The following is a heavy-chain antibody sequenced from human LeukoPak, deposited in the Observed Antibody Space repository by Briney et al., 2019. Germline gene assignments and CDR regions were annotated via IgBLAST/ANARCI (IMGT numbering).Heavy chain of an antibody. V-gene: IGHV4-59*01. CDR3: ARIDLGYGGNPFDY. CDR2: ISYSGNT. D-gene: IGHD4-23*01. CDR1: GGSISSYY. Sequence: PSETLSLTCTVSGGSISSYYWSWIRQPPGKGLERIGYISYSGNTNYNPSLKSRVTISVDTSKNQFSLKLRSVTAADTAVYYCARIDLGYGGNPFDYWGQGSLVTVSS. J-gene: IGHJ4*02.